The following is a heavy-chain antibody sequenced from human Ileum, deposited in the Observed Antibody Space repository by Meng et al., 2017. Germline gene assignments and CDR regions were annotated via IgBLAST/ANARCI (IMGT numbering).Heavy chain of an antibody. CDR1: GFKFSDYY. D-gene: IGHD5-18*01. CDR3: ARAPGVETAISA. CDR2: ISLTSSTI. V-gene: IGHV3-11*01. J-gene: IGHJ5*02. Sequence: QVELVSYGGGLVKPGGSLRLSCATSGFKFSDYYMNWIRQAPGKGLEWISYISLTSSTIDYADSVKGRFTISRDNDKETVYLQMNGLRGEDTAVYYCARAPGVETAISAWGQGTLVTVSS.